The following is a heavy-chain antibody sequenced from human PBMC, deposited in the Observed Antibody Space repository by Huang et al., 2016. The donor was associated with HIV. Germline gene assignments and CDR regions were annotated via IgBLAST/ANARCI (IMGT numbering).Heavy chain of an antibody. Sequence: QVQLVQSGAEVKKPGASVKVSCKTSGYTFTTYNINWVRQAPGRGLEWIGWIIPYNGNTNYAQRVQGRVTMTTDTSTTTAYMELRSLRSDDTAVYFCARQGFGRNDAFDIWGQGTMVCVSS. CDR3: ARQGFGRNDAFDI. V-gene: IGHV1-18*01. CDR2: IIPYNGNT. CDR1: GYTFTTYN. D-gene: IGHD3-10*01. J-gene: IGHJ3*02.